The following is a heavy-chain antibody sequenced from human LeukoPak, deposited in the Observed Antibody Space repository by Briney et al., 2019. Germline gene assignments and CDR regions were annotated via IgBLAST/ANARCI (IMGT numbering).Heavy chain of an antibody. D-gene: IGHD6-6*01. CDR2: INPNSGGT. V-gene: IGHV1-2*02. J-gene: IGHJ4*02. CDR1: GYTFTGYY. CDR3: AREGDSSSSFDY. Sequence: ASVKVFCKASGYTFTGYYMHWVRQAPGQGLEWMGWINPNSGGTNYAQKFQGRVTMTRDTSISTAYMELSRLRSDDTAVYYCAREGDSSSSFDYWGQGTLVTVSS.